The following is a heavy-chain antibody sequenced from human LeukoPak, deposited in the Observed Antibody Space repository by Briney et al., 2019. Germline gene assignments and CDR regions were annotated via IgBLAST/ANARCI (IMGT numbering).Heavy chain of an antibody. D-gene: IGHD3-16*01. V-gene: IGHV3-9*01. J-gene: IGHJ4*02. CDR1: GFTFDDYA. CDR3: AKDADLVLGYFDY. Sequence: GGSLRLSCAASGFTFDDYAMHWVRQAPGKSLEWVSGISWNSGSIGYADSVKGRFTISRDNAKNSLYLQMSSLRAEDTALYYCAKDADLVLGYFDYWGQGTLVTVSS. CDR2: ISWNSGSI.